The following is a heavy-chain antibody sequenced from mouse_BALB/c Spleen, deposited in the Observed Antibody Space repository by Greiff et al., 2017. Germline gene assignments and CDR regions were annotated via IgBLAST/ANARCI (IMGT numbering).Heavy chain of an antibody. CDR1: GYSITSDYA. CDR2: ISYSGST. D-gene: IGHD2-10*02. CDR3: ARWYGNYDWYFDV. V-gene: IGHV3-2*02. J-gene: IGHJ1*01. Sequence: EVKLQESGPGLVKPSQSLSLTCTVTGYSITSDYAWNWIRQFPGNKLEWMGYISYSGSTSYNPSLKSRISITRDTSKNQFFLQLNSVTTEDTATYYCARWYGNYDWYFDVWGAGTTVTVSS.